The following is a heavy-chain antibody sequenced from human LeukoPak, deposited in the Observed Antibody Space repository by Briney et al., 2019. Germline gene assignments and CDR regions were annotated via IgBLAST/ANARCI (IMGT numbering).Heavy chain of an antibody. J-gene: IGHJ4*02. CDR1: GFTVSSNY. D-gene: IGHD6-13*01. CDR2: IYSGGST. Sequence: GGSLRLSCAASGFTVSSNYMSWVRQAPGKGLEWVSAIYSGGSTYYADSVKGRFTISRDNSKNTLYLQMNSLRAEDTAVYYCASGLNKAAGEEVRDYWGQGTLVTVSS. CDR3: ASGLNKAAGEEVRDY. V-gene: IGHV3-53*01.